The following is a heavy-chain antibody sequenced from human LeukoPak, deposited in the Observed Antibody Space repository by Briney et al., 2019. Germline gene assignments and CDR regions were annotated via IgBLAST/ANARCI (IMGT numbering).Heavy chain of an antibody. CDR2: IYSGGST. Sequence: GGSLRLSCAASGFTVSSNYMSWVRQAPGKGLEWVSVIYSGGSTYYADSVKGRFTISRDNSKNTLYLQMNRLRADDTAVYYCAREAPYYYDSSGYFDYWGQGTLVTVSS. CDR3: AREAPYYYDSSGYFDY. V-gene: IGHV3-53*01. D-gene: IGHD3-22*01. J-gene: IGHJ4*02. CDR1: GFTVSSNY.